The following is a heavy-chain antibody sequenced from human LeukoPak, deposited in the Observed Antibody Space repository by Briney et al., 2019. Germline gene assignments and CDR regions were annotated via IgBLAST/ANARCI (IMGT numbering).Heavy chain of an antibody. CDR2: INPNSGDT. Sequence: ASVKVSCTASGYTFSDYYIHWVRQAPGQGLEWMGWINPNSGDTSYAQKFQGRVTTTRDTSISTAYMELSRLISDDTALYYCARDYYGDYVGGYYFDYWGQGTLVTVSS. V-gene: IGHV1-2*02. CDR1: GYTFSDYY. CDR3: ARDYYGDYVGGYYFDY. J-gene: IGHJ4*02. D-gene: IGHD4-17*01.